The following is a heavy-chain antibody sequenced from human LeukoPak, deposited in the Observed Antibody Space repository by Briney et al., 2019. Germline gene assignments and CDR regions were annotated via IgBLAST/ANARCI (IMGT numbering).Heavy chain of an antibody. CDR1: GGSISSYY. D-gene: IGHD1-1*01. Sequence: PSETLSLTCTVSGGSISSYYWSWIRQPPGEGLEWIGYISNSGSTNYNPSLKSRVTISVDTSKNQLSPKLSSVTAADTAVYHCVRLQPNTGEWAFDIWGQGTMVSVSS. CDR3: VRLQPNTGEWAFDI. V-gene: IGHV4-59*01. J-gene: IGHJ3*02. CDR2: ISNSGST.